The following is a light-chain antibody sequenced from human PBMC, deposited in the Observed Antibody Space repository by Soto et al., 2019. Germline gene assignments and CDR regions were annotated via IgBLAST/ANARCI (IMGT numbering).Light chain of an antibody. CDR1: RSLVYSDGSTY. Sequence: DVVLTQSPLSLPVTLGQPASISCRSSRSLVYSDGSTYLHWFHQRPGQSPRRLIYKGSNRDSGVPDRFSGSGSGTDFTLKISRVEAEDVGVYYSMQGTHWPPRTFGQGTKLEIK. CDR3: MQGTHWPPRT. CDR2: KGS. V-gene: IGKV2-30*01. J-gene: IGKJ2*01.